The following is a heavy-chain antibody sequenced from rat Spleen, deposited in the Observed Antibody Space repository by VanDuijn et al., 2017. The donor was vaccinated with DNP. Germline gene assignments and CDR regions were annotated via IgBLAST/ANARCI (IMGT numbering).Heavy chain of an antibody. CDR3: ARDLLRWRRGFAY. V-gene: IGHV2-41*01. D-gene: IGHD1-11*01. CDR2: IWNFGGT. J-gene: IGHJ3*01. Sequence: QVQLRGSGPGLVQPSQTLALTCTVAGFSLTDYNVHWLRQSPGKGLEWMGVIWNFGGTWYYSSFKSRLTITKDTSKSQVFLKMDSLQTDDTATYYCARDLLRWRRGFAYWGQGTLVTVSS. CDR1: GFSLTDYN.